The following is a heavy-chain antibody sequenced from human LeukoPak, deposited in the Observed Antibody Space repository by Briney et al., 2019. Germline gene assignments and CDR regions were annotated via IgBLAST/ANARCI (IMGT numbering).Heavy chain of an antibody. J-gene: IGHJ4*02. Sequence: PGGSLRLSCAASGFTFSNYSMNWVRQAPGKGLEWISYIGIDSGNTNYADSVKGRFTISGAKAKNSLYLQMNSLRVEDTAVYCCAKNYKYAFYNWGQGNLVTVSS. CDR3: AKNYKYAFYN. V-gene: IGHV3-48*01. CDR1: GFTFSNYS. CDR2: IGIDSGNT. D-gene: IGHD5-24*01.